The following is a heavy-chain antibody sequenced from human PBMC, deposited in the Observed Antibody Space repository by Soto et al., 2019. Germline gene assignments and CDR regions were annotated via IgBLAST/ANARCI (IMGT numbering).Heavy chain of an antibody. Sequence: SETLSLTCTVSGGSISSYYWSWIRQPPGKGLEWIGYIYYSGSTNYSPSLKSRVTISVDTSKNQFSLKLSSVTAADTAVYYCARDSGWYIIDYWGQGTLVTVSS. J-gene: IGHJ4*02. D-gene: IGHD6-19*01. CDR3: ARDSGWYIIDY. CDR1: GGSISSYY. V-gene: IGHV4-59*01. CDR2: IYYSGST.